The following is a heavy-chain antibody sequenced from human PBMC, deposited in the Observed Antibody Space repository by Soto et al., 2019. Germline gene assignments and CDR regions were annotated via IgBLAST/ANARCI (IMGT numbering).Heavy chain of an antibody. J-gene: IGHJ4*02. CDR1: VASTYTNDW. V-gene: IGHV4-4*02. Sequence: PSEAVSLTCAISVASTYTNDWWIWLRQPPGRGLEWIAEIHHTGRTNYNASFMGRAALSVGNSKNQFHLNLRAVTAADTAIYFCARAKLRSVWAFDFWGQGSLVTVSS. CDR3: ARAKLRSVWAFDF. CDR2: IHHTGRT. D-gene: IGHD6-19*01.